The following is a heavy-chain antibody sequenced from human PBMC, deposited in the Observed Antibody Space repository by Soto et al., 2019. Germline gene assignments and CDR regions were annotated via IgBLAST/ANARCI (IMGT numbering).Heavy chain of an antibody. CDR3: AKGDTGRVTIFGVVISAFDI. J-gene: IGHJ3*02. D-gene: IGHD3-3*01. Sequence: PGGSLRLSCAASGFTFSSYSMNWVRQAPGKGLEWVSSISSSSSYIYYADSVKGRFTISRDNAKNSLYLQMNSLRAEDTAVYYCAKGDTGRVTIFGVVISAFDIWGQGTMVTVSS. CDR2: ISSSSSYI. V-gene: IGHV3-21*01. CDR1: GFTFSSYS.